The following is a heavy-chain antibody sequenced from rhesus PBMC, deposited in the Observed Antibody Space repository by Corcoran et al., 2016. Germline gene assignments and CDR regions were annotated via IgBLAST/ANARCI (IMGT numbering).Heavy chain of an antibody. CDR1: GGSISDSYR. D-gene: IGHD3-34*01. J-gene: IGHJ4*01. V-gene: IGHV4S10*01. CDR3: ARLRSGDYYSFDY. CDR2: IYGSSTST. Sequence: QVQLQGSGPGVVKPSETLSLTCAVSGGSISDSYRWSWIRQPPGKGLEWIGYIYGSSTSTNYNPSLKSRGTSLKDTSKNQFSLKLSSVTAADTAVYYCARLRSGDYYSFDYWGQGVLVTVSS.